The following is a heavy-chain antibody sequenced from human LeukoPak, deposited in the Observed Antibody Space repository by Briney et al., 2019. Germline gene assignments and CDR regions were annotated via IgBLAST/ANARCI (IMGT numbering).Heavy chain of an antibody. J-gene: IGHJ3*01. CDR3: ARDKTAIVTGAFDL. Sequence: GGSLRLSCAASGFTFSSYAMHWVRQAPGKGLEYVSAISSNGGSTYYANSVKGRFTISRDNSKNTLSLQMGSLRAEDMAVYYCARDKTAIVTGAFDLWRQGTMVTVSS. D-gene: IGHD5-18*01. CDR1: GFTFSSYA. V-gene: IGHV3-64*01. CDR2: ISSNGGST.